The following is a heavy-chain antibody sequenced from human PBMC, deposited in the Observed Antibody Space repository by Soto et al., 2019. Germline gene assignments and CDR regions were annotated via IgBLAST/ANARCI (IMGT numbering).Heavy chain of an antibody. D-gene: IGHD3-3*01. CDR2: IYYSGST. J-gene: IGHJ6*02. Sequence: PSETLSLTCTVSGGSISSGDYYWSWIRQPPGKGLEWIGYIYYSGSTYYNPSLKSRVTISVDTSKNQFSLKLSSVTAADTAVYYCAINDFWSGYRAYGMDVWGQGTTVTVSS. CDR3: AINDFWSGYRAYGMDV. V-gene: IGHV4-30-4*01. CDR1: GGSISSGDYY.